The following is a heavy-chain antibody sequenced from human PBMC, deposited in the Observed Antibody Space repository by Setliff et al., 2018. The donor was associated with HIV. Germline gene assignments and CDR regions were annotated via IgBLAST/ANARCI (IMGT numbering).Heavy chain of an antibody. CDR2: FDPEQSET. CDR1: GYTLTELS. Sequence: ASVKVSCKVSGYTLTELSVHWVRQAPGNGLEWMGGFDPEQSETVYAQRFQGRVTFTEDTSTDTAYMDLISLTSDDTAVYFCAAPLTGPDGFDMWGQGTRVTV. CDR3: AAPLTGPDGFDM. D-gene: IGHD3-9*01. V-gene: IGHV1-24*01. J-gene: IGHJ3*02.